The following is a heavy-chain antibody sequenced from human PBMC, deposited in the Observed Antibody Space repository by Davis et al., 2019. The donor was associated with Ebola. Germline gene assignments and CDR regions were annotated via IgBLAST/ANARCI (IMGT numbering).Heavy chain of an antibody. CDR2: IKQDGSEK. Sequence: GESLKISCAASGFTFSSYWMSWVRQAPGKGLEWVANIKQDGSEKYYVDSVKGRFTISRDNAKNSLYLQMNSLRDEDTAVYYCAKGGGTSSSDFRRTWGQGTLVTVSS. D-gene: IGHD6-6*01. CDR3: AKGGGTSSSDFRRT. V-gene: IGHV3-7*01. J-gene: IGHJ5*02. CDR1: GFTFSSYW.